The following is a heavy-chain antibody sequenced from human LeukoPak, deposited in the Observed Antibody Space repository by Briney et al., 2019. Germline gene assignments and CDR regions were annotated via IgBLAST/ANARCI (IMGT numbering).Heavy chain of an antibody. CDR2: ISWNGATT. CDR3: ARVNGYCKGDFDY. Sequence: GGSLRLSCVTSGFTFDDYAMTWVRQAPGKGLEGVSGISWNGATTTYGDSVKGRFTISRDNGKNSLYLQMNSLRAEDTAFYYCARVNGYCKGDFDYWGQGILVVVSS. J-gene: IGHJ4*02. V-gene: IGHV3-20*04. CDR1: GFTFDDYA. D-gene: IGHD5-24*01.